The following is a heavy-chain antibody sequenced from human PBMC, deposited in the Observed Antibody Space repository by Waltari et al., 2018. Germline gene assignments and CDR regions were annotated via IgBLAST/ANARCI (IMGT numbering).Heavy chain of an antibody. J-gene: IGHJ6*03. D-gene: IGHD2-2*01. CDR2: IIPILGTA. CDR3: ARGVVVVPAPPYYYYMDV. Sequence: QVQLVQSGAEVKKPGSSVKVSCKASGGTFSSYAISWVRQAPGQGREWMGGIIPILGTANYAQKFQGRVTITADESTSTAYMELSSLRSEDTAVYYCARGVVVVPAPPYYYYMDVWGKGTTVTVSS. CDR1: GGTFSSYA. V-gene: IGHV1-69*01.